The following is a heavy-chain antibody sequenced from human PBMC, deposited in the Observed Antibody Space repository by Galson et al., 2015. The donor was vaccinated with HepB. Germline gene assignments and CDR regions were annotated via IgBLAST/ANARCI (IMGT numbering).Heavy chain of an antibody. V-gene: IGHV3-23*01. CDR2: ISSSGGST. Sequence: SLRLSCAASGFTFSVYAMSWVRQAPGKGLEWVSVISSSGGSTYYADSVKGRFTISRDNSKNTLYLQMNSLRAEDTALYYCAKGSDFATRIPIDYWGQGALVTVSS. J-gene: IGHJ4*02. D-gene: IGHD2-21*01. CDR3: AKGSDFATRIPIDY. CDR1: GFTFSVYA.